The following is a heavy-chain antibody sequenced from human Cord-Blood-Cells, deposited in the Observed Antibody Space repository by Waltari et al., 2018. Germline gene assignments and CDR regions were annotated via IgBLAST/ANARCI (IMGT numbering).Heavy chain of an antibody. CDR3: TTEPSQANWGSRPGY. CDR1: GFTFSNAW. V-gene: IGHV3-15*01. J-gene: IGHJ4*02. D-gene: IGHD7-27*01. CDR2: IKSKTDGGTT. Sequence: EVQLVESGGGLVKPGGSLRLSCAASGFTFSNAWMSWVRQAPGRGREWVGRIKSKTDGGTTDYAAPGKGRFTISRDESKNTLYLQMNSLKTEDTAVYYCTTEPSQANWGSRPGYWGQGTLVTVSP.